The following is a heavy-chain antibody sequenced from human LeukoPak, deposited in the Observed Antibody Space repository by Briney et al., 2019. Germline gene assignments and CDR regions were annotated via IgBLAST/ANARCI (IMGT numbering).Heavy chain of an antibody. CDR1: GFTFSNYA. CDR2: ISYDGSNK. V-gene: IGHV3-30-3*01. CDR3: ARGLGMYYFDF. Sequence: PGGSLRLSCVASGFTFSNYAMHWVRQAPGKGLEWVAVISYDGSNKYYADSVKGRFTISRDNSKNTLYLQMNSLRAEDTAMYYCARGLGMYYFDFGGQGTLISVSS. J-gene: IGHJ4*02. D-gene: IGHD1-26*01.